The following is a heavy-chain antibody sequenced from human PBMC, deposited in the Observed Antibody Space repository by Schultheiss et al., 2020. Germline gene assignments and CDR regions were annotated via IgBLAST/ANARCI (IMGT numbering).Heavy chain of an antibody. CDR2: IYHSGST. V-gene: IGHV4-4*02. J-gene: IGHJ5*02. CDR3: AREDCSGGSCYGP. CDR1: GGSISSSNW. Sequence: SETLSLTCAVSGGSISSSNWWSWVRQPPGKGLEWIGEIYHSGSTNYNPSLKSRVTISVDTSKNQFSLKLSSVTAADTAVYYCAREDCSGGSCYGPWGQGTLVTVSS. D-gene: IGHD2-15*01.